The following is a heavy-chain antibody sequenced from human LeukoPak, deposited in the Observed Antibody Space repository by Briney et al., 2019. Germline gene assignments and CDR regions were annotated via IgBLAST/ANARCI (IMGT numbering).Heavy chain of an antibody. Sequence: SETLSLTCTVSGGSISSSNYYWGWISQPPGKGLEWIGSIYYSGSTYYNPSLKSRVTISVDTSKNQFSLKLSSVTAADTAVYYCARLIVGATSGKDYWGQGTLVTVSS. V-gene: IGHV4-39*01. CDR3: ARLIVGATSGKDY. D-gene: IGHD1-26*01. CDR1: GGSISSSNYY. J-gene: IGHJ4*02. CDR2: IYYSGST.